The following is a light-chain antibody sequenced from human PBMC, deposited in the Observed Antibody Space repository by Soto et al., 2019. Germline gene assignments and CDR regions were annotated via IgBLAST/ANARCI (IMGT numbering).Light chain of an antibody. J-gene: IGKJ1*01. CDR2: AAS. V-gene: IGKV1-8*01. CDR1: QGISSY. CDR3: QQYYSYPRA. Sequence: AIRMTQSPSSLSASTGDRVTISCRASQGISSYLAWYQKKPGKAPKLLIYAASTLQGGVPSRFSGSGSGTDFTLTISCLQSEDFATYYFQQYYSYPRAFGQGTKVEIK.